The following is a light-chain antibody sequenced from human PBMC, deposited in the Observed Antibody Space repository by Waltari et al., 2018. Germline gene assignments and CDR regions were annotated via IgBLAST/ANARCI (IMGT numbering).Light chain of an antibody. J-gene: IGKJ2*01. CDR1: QSVFHGSVRRHY. CDR3: QQYYGSSYT. V-gene: IGKV4-1*01. Sequence: DIVMTQSPASLPVSLGETVTINCKSSQSVFHGSVRRHYIAWYQQKPGQSPKLLIYWASARESGVPDRFRGSGSGTDFTLTISGLQAEDVAVYYCQQYYGSSYTFGQGTKLEIK. CDR2: WAS.